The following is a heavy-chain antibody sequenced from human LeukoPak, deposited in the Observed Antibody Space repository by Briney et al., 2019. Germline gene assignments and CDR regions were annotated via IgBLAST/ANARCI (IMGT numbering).Heavy chain of an antibody. D-gene: IGHD3-10*01. J-gene: IGHJ3*02. CDR2: TYYRSKWYN. V-gene: IGHV6-1*01. CDR3: ARGGLVRGTINSLIGFDI. CDR1: GDSVSSNTAC. Sequence: SQTLSLTCDISGDSVSSNTACWNWIRQSPSRGLEWLGRTYYRSKWYNDDALSVRGRMTINLDTAKNQFSLLLNSVTVEDTALYYCARGGLVRGTINSLIGFDIWGQGIMVTVSS.